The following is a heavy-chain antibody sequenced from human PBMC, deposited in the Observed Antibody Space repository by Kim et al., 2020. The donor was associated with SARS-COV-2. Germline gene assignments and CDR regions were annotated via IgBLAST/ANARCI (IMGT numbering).Heavy chain of an antibody. V-gene: IGHV3-9*01. D-gene: IGHD3-22*01. CDR2: ISWNSGSI. Sequence: GGSLRLSCAASGFTFDDYAMHWVRQAPGKGLEWVSGISWNSGSIGYADSVKGRFTISRDNAKNSLYLQMNSLRAEDTALYYCAKDGAGYYDGYGMDVWGQGTTVTVSS. CDR1: GFTFDDYA. J-gene: IGHJ6*02. CDR3: AKDGAGYYDGYGMDV.